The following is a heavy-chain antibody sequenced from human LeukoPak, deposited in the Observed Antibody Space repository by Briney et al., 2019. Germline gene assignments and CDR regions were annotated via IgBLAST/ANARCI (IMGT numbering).Heavy chain of an antibody. J-gene: IGHJ3*02. CDR1: GGTFSSYA. CDR2: IIPIFGTA. V-gene: IGHV1-69*13. CDR3: ARDSPPGAYDFWTDEPPINAFDI. Sequence: SVKVTCKASGGTFSSYAISWLRQAPGQGLEWMGGIIPIFGTANYAQKFQGRVTITADESTSTAYMELSSLRSEDTAVYYCARDSPPGAYDFWTDEPPINAFDIWGQGTMVTVSS. D-gene: IGHD3-3*01.